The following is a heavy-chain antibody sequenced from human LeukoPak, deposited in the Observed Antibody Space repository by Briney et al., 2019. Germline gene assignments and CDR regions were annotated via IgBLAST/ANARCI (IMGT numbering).Heavy chain of an antibody. J-gene: IGHJ4*02. Sequence: GESLKISCKGSGYSFTSYWIGWVRQMPGKGLEWMGIIYPGDSDTRYSPSFQGQVTISADKSISTAYLQWSSLKASDTAMYYCARQRYCSGGSCYSGWHYWGQGTLVTVPS. CDR1: GYSFTSYW. D-gene: IGHD2-15*01. V-gene: IGHV5-51*01. CDR3: ARQRYCSGGSCYSGWHY. CDR2: IYPGDSDT.